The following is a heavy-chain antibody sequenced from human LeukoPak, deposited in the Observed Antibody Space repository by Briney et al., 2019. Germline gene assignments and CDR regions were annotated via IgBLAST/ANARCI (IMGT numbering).Heavy chain of an antibody. Sequence: SETLSLTRTVSGGSISSSSYYWGWIRQPPGKGLEWIGSIYYSGSTYYNPSLKSRVTISVDTSKNQFSLKLSSVTAADTAVYYCARQRLGYYDSSGYYYDYWGQGTPVTVSS. CDR2: IYYSGST. CDR3: ARQRLGYYDSSGYYYDY. V-gene: IGHV4-39*01. CDR1: GGSISSSSYY. D-gene: IGHD3-22*01. J-gene: IGHJ4*02.